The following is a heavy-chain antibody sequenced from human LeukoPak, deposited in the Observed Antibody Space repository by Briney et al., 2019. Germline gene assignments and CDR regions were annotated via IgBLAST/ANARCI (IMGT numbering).Heavy chain of an antibody. D-gene: IGHD6-13*01. CDR1: GGSISSSSYY. CDR2: IYYRGST. V-gene: IGHV4-39*01. J-gene: IGHJ4*02. CDR3: ARLLEPGIAAAGAFDY. Sequence: SETLSLTCTVSGGSISSSSYYWGWIRQPPGKGLEWIGSIYYRGSTYYNPSLKGRVTISVDTSKNQFSLKLTSVTAADTAVYYCARLLEPGIAAAGAFDYWGQGTLVTVSS.